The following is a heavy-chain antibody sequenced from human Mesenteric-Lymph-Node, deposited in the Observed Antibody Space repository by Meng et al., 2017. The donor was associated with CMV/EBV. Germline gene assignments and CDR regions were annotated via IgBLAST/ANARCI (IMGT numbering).Heavy chain of an antibody. J-gene: IGHJ6*02. D-gene: IGHD1-14*01. V-gene: IGHV3-23*01. CDR3: ARDQGPPPLPDGMDV. CDR2: ISGSDFGT. Sequence: GGSLRLSCAASGFTFSSYAMIWVRQAPGKRLEWVSAISGSDFGTYYADSVKGRFTIARDNSKNTLYLQMNSLRAEDTAVYYCARDQGPPPLPDGMDVWGQGTTVTVSS. CDR1: GFTFSSYA.